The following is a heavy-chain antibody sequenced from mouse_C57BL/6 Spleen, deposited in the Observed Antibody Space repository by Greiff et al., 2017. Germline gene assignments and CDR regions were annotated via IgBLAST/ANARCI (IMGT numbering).Heavy chain of an antibody. CDR2: FYPGSGSI. J-gene: IGHJ3*01. CDR3: ASHEEEGYWFAY. V-gene: IGHV1-62-2*01. Sequence: VQLQQSGAELVKPGASVKLSCKASGYTFTEYTIHWVKQRSGQGLEWIGWFYPGSGSIKYNEKFKDKATLTADKSSSTVYMELSRLTSEDAAVYCGASHEEEGYWFAYWGQGTLVTVSA. CDR1: GYTFTEYT.